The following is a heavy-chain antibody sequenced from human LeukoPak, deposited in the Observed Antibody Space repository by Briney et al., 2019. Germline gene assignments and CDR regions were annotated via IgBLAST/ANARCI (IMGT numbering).Heavy chain of an antibody. V-gene: IGHV3-30*18. CDR3: AKDPGAYYGMDV. CDR2: ISYDGSNK. J-gene: IGHJ6*02. CDR1: GFTFSSYG. D-gene: IGHD3-10*01. Sequence: GGSLRLSCAASGFTFSSYGMHWVRQAPGKGLEWVAVISYDGSNKHYADSVKGRFTISRDNSKNTLYLQMNSLRAEDTAVYYCAKDPGAYYGMDVWGQGTTVTVSS.